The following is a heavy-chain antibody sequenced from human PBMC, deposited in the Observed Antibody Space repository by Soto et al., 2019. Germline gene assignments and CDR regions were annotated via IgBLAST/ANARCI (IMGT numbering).Heavy chain of an antibody. J-gene: IGHJ4*02. CDR3: ARDQGYAVY. CDR1: GYTFTSYS. D-gene: IGHD5-12*01. CDR2: INTDNGDA. V-gene: IGHV1-3*04. Sequence: QVQLVQSGAEVKKPGASVKVSCKASGYTFTSYSIHWVRQAPGQGLEWIGWINTDNGDAKYSQKFQGRVTVTRDTSATTAYMEVSSLRSEDTAVYYCARDQGYAVYWGLGTLVTVSS.